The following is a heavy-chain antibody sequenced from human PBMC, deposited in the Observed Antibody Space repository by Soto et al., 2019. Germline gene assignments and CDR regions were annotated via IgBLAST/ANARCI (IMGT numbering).Heavy chain of an antibody. CDR1: GYTFTGYY. D-gene: IGHD3-10*01. Sequence: GASVKVYCKASGYTFTGYYMHWVRQAPGQGLEWMGWINPNSGGTNYAQKFQGRVTMTRDTSISTAYMELSRLRSDDTAVYYCARDKGAMVRGVITPSYWYYGMDVWGQGTTVTVSS. CDR3: ARDKGAMVRGVITPSYWYYGMDV. V-gene: IGHV1-2*02. J-gene: IGHJ6*02. CDR2: INPNSGGT.